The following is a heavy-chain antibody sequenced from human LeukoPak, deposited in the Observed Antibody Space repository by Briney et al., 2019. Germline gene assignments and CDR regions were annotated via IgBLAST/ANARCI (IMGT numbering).Heavy chain of an antibody. CDR1: GGSFSGDY. CDR2: INHSGST. CDR3: AKHLRRRFFSKTLGFDP. Sequence: SETLSLTCAVYGGSFSGDYWSWIRQPPGKGLEWVGEINHSGSTNYNPSLKSRVTISLDSSKNQFSLKLSSVTAADTAVYYCAKHLRRRFFSKTLGFDPWGQGTLVTVSS. V-gene: IGHV4-34*01. D-gene: IGHD3-3*01. J-gene: IGHJ5*02.